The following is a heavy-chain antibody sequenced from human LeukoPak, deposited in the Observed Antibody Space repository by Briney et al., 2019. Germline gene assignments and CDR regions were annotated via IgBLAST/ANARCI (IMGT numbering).Heavy chain of an antibody. CDR1: GGSISSSNW. Sequence: SETLSLTCAVSGGSISSSNWWSWVRQPPGKGLEWIGEIYHSGSTNYNPSLKSRVTISVDKSKNQFSLKLSSVTAADTAVYYCAKDRSYYGSGSYDQFDYWGQGTLVTVSS. CDR3: AKDRSYYGSGSYDQFDY. J-gene: IGHJ4*02. D-gene: IGHD3-10*01. CDR2: IYHSGST. V-gene: IGHV4-4*02.